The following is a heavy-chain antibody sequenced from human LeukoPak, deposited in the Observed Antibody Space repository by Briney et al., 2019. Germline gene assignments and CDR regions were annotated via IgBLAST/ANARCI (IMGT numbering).Heavy chain of an antibody. CDR1: GFTFSSYA. Sequence: QPGGSLRLSCAASGFTFSSYAMSWVRQAPGKGLEWVSAISGSGGSTYYADSVKGRFTISRDNSKNTLYLQMNSLRAEDTAVYYCAKGDCSGGSCYSAYYYYGMDVWGQGTTVTVSS. CDR3: AKGDCSGGSCYSAYYYYGMDV. V-gene: IGHV3-23*01. J-gene: IGHJ6*02. CDR2: ISGSGGST. D-gene: IGHD2-15*01.